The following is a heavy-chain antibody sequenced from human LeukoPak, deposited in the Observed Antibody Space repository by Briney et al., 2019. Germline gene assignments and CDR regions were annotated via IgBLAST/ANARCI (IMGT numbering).Heavy chain of an antibody. J-gene: IGHJ4*02. CDR3: ARDRGYSSSCFDY. CDR2: IYHSGST. D-gene: IGHD6-13*01. V-gene: IGHV4-4*02. CDR1: GGSISSSNW. Sequence: PSETLSLTCAVSGGSISSSNWWSWVRQPPGKGLEWIGEIYHSGSTNYNPSLKSRVTISVDKSKNQFSLKLSSVTAADTAVYYCARDRGYSSSCFDYWGQGTLVTVSS.